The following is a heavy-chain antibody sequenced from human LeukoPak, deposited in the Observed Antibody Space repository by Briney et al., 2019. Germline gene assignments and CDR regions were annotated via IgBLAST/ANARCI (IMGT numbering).Heavy chain of an antibody. J-gene: IGHJ4*02. V-gene: IGHV3-21*01. CDR2: ISSNSSYI. CDR3: AREGQDYYDSSMAFDY. CDR1: GFTFSSYS. D-gene: IGHD3-22*01. Sequence: GGSLRLSCAASGFTFSSYSMNWVRQAPGKGLEWVSSISSNSSYIYYADSVKGRFTISRDNAKNSLYLQMNSLRAEDTAVYYCAREGQDYYDSSMAFDYWGQGTLVTVSS.